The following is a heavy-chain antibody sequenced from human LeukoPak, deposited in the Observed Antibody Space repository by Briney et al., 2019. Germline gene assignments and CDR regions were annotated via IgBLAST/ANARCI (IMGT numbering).Heavy chain of an antibody. Sequence: LPGGSLRLSCAASGFPFSSYAMSCVRQAPEKGLEWVSAISGSGGSTYYADSVKGRFTISRDNSKNTLCLQMNSLRAEDTAVYYCAKDSEAGYFDYWGQGTLVTVSS. CDR2: ISGSGGST. J-gene: IGHJ4*02. CDR3: AKDSEAGYFDY. V-gene: IGHV3-23*01. CDR1: GFPFSSYA. D-gene: IGHD6-19*01.